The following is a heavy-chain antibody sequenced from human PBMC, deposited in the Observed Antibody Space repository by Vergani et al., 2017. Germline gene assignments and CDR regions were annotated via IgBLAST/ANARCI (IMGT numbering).Heavy chain of an antibody. CDR1: GYTFTGYY. V-gene: IGHV1-2*02. CDR2: INPNSGGT. J-gene: IGHJ6*03. D-gene: IGHD3-22*01. CDR3: ARDGHTWIDDRHAPPWYYYYMDV. Sequence: QVQLVQSGAEVKKPGASVKVSCKASGYTFTGYYMHWVRQAPGQGLEWMGWINPNSGGTNYAQKFQGRVTMTRDTSISTAYMELSRLRSDDTAVYYCARDGHTWIDDRHAPPWYYYYMDVWGKGTTVTVSS.